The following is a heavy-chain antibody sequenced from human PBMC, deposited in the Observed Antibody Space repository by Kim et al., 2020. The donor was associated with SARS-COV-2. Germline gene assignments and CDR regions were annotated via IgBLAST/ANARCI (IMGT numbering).Heavy chain of an antibody. D-gene: IGHD2-2*01. CDR3: AKGGRTSCYGGVDY. V-gene: IGHV3-23*01. CDR2: ICASDNST. Sequence: GGSLRLSCAASGFPFSKYAMTWVRQTAEKGLEWVSSICASDNSTYYADSVKGRFTISRDNSKNTLCLQMNSLRAEDTAIYYCAKGGRTSCYGGVDYWCQGILVTVSS. CDR1: GFPFSKYA. J-gene: IGHJ4*02.